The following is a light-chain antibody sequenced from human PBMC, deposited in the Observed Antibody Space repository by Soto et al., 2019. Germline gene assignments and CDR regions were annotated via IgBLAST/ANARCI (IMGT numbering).Light chain of an antibody. CDR3: QQYNSYWT. CDR1: QSISSW. Sequence: DIQMSLSPSTLSASVGDRVTVTCRASQSISSWLACNTHKPGNAPKRLLYKASSLESGVPSRFSGGGAGTEFTLTISSLQPVDFATYYCQQYNSYWTFGQGTKVDI. J-gene: IGKJ1*01. V-gene: IGKV1-5*03. CDR2: KAS.